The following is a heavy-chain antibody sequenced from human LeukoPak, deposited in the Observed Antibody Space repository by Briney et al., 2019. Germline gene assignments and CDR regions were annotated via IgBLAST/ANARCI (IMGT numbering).Heavy chain of an antibody. CDR3: ADGDYGYFDY. CDR2: MGGSGVAT. D-gene: IGHD4-17*01. CDR1: GFTLTNYA. V-gene: IGHV3-23*01. Sequence: GGSLRLSCAASGFTLTNYAMSWVRQAPGKGLEWVSAMGGSGVATHYADSVKGRFTISRDNSKNTLYLQMNSLRAEDTAVHYCADGDYGYFDYWGQGTLVSVSS. J-gene: IGHJ4*02.